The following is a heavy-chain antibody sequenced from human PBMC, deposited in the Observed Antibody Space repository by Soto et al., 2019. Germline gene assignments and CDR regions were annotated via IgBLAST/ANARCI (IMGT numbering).Heavy chain of an antibody. D-gene: IGHD3-16*01. Sequence: ASVKVSCRASGYTFTSYGISWVRQAPGQGLEWMGWISAYNGNTNYAQKLQGRVTMTTDTSTSTAYMELRSLRSDDTAVYYCASGPYTQSPHLYPLGYWGQGTLVTVSS. CDR1: GYTFTSYG. J-gene: IGHJ4*02. CDR2: ISAYNGNT. CDR3: ASGPYTQSPHLYPLGY. V-gene: IGHV1-18*01.